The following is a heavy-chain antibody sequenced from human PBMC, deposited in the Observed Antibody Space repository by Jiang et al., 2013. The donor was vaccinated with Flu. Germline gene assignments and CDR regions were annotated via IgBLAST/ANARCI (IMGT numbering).Heavy chain of an antibody. D-gene: IGHD5-12*01. V-gene: IGHV4-39*07. CDR3: ARAEKYSGFELPYFVY. CDR2: VYFSGST. CDR1: GGSISSNIYY. J-gene: IGHJ4*02. Sequence: GLVKPSETLSLTCTVSGGSISSNIYYWGWIRQPPGKGLEWMGSVYFSGSTYYNPSLKSRVTILVDTSKNRFSLKLRFVTAADTAVYYCARAEKYSGFELPYFVYWGQGILVTVSS.